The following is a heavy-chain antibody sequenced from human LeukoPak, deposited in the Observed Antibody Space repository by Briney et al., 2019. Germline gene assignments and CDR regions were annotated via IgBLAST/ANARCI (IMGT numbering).Heavy chain of an antibody. J-gene: IGHJ4*02. CDR3: ARGSTVTPYYFDY. D-gene: IGHD4-17*01. Sequence: PSETLSLTCAVSGGSIGTYYWTWIRQPPGKGLEWIGYIYFGGSTNYNPSLKSRVTMSVDTSKNQFSLKLSSVSAADTAVYFCARGSTVTPYYFDYWGQGTLVTVSS. V-gene: IGHV4-59*01. CDR2: IYFGGST. CDR1: GGSIGTYY.